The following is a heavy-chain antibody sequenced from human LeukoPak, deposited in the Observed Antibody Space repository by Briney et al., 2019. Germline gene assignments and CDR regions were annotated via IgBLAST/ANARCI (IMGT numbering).Heavy chain of an antibody. V-gene: IGHV1-69*06. CDR2: IIPISAKT. Sequence: GSSVKVSCKSSGGPFNNYAISWLRQAPGQGLEWMGVIIPISAKTKYAQNFQGRVTITADTSTPTVYVELSSLRSEDTAVYYCARGPEYCTASSCLLVGIDSWGQGTLVTVSS. J-gene: IGHJ4*02. D-gene: IGHD2-15*01. CDR1: GGPFNNYA. CDR3: ARGPEYCTASSCLLVGIDS.